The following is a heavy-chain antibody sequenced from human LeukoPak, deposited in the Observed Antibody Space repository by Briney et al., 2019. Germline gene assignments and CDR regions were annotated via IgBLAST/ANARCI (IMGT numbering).Heavy chain of an antibody. Sequence: SETLSLTCTVSGGSITPYYCSWLRQPPGKGLEWIAYIHYSGSTDYNPSLKSRVTMSVDTSTNQFSLKLSSVTSADTAVYYCARGYSANSGSFDYWGQGILVTVSS. V-gene: IGHV4-59*01. CDR1: GGSITPYY. D-gene: IGHD1-1*01. CDR2: IHYSGST. CDR3: ARGYSANSGSFDY. J-gene: IGHJ4*02.